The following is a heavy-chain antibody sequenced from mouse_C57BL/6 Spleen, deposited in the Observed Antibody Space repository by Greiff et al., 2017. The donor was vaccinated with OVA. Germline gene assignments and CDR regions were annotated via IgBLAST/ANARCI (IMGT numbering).Heavy chain of an antibody. CDR1: GYAFTNYL. V-gene: IGHV1-54*01. J-gene: IGHJ1*03. CDR2: INPGSGGT. CDR3: ARLSDGNWYVDV. Sequence: QVQLKESGAELVRPGTSVKVSCKASGYAFTNYLIEWVKQRPGQGLEWIGVINPGSGGTNYNEKFKGKATLTADKSSSTAYMQLSSLTSEDSAVYFCARLSDGNWYVDVWGTGTTVTVSS.